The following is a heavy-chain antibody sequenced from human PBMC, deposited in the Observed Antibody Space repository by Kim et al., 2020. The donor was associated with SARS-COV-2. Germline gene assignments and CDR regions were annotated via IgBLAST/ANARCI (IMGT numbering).Heavy chain of an antibody. CDR2: RGTT. Sequence: RGTTYYTPSLKSRVTISVDTSKNQFSLNLSSVTAADTAVYYCATGDYWGQGTLVTVSS. V-gene: IGHV4-39*01. CDR3: ATGDY. J-gene: IGHJ4*02.